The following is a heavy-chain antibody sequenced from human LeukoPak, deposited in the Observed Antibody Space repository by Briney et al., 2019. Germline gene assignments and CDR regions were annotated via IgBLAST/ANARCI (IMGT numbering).Heavy chain of an antibody. CDR1: GFTFSSYS. V-gene: IGHV3-21*01. J-gene: IGHJ3*02. CDR2: ISSSSSYI. Sequence: GGSLRLSCAASGFTFSSYSMNWVRQAPGKGLEWVSSISSSSSYIYYADSVKVRFTISRDNAKNSLYLQMNSLRAEDTAVYYCARFSGNDAFDIWGQGTMVTVSS. CDR3: ARFSGNDAFDI. D-gene: IGHD1-26*01.